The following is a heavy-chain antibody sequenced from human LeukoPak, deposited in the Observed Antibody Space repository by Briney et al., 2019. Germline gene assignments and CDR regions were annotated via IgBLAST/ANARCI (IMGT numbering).Heavy chain of an antibody. CDR3: ARGLSAAVDY. Sequence: SETLSLTCTVSGGSIISTTYYWGWIRQPPGKGLEWIGSIYYSGSTYYSPSLKSRLTISVDTSKNQFSLKLSSVTAADTAVYYCARGLSAAVDYWSQGTLVTVSS. D-gene: IGHD6-13*01. CDR2: IYYSGST. V-gene: IGHV4-39*01. CDR1: GGSIISTTYY. J-gene: IGHJ4*02.